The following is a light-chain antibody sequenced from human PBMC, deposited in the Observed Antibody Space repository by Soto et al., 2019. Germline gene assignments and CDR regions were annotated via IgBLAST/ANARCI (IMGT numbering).Light chain of an antibody. CDR3: LHYLGIPLT. CDR1: QSVFSRANGRDY. V-gene: IGKV4-1*01. Sequence: IVMRQSPESLAVPLGERASINCKSSQSVFSRANGRDYIAWDQQKPGPAPKLLFYWAFIREARVPARFRGSGSQTDFTLTITSLQAEDVAVYYCLHYLGIPLTFGGGTKVDI. J-gene: IGKJ4*01. CDR2: WAF.